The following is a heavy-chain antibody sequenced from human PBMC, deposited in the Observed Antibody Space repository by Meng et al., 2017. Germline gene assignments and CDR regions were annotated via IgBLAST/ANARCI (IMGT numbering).Heavy chain of an antibody. D-gene: IGHD6-19*01. CDR1: GFTFSSYS. Sequence: GGSLRLSCAASGFTFSSYSMNWVRQAPGKGLEWVSSISSSSSYIYYADSVKGRFTISRDNAKNSLYLQMNSLRAEDTAVYYCARLAVAGIADYWGQGTLVTVSS. CDR3: ARLAVAGIADY. CDR2: ISSSSSYI. J-gene: IGHJ4*02. V-gene: IGHV3-21*01.